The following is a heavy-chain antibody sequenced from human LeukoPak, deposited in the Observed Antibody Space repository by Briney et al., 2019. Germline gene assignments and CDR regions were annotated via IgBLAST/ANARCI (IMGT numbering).Heavy chain of an antibody. CDR1: GFTFADHA. J-gene: IGHJ6*02. V-gene: IGHV3-49*04. CDR3: TRGPIQLWLHNAMDV. Sequence: QSGGSLRLSCITSGFTFADHAMSWVRQAPGEGLEWVGFIRSKAYRGTIEYAASVKGRFIISRDDSKSIAYLQMNSLKTEDTAVYYCTRGPIQLWLHNAMDVWGQGTTVTVSS. CDR2: IRSKAYRGTI. D-gene: IGHD5-18*01.